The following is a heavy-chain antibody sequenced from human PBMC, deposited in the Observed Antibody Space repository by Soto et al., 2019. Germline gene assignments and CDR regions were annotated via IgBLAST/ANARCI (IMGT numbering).Heavy chain of an antibody. D-gene: IGHD3-3*01. CDR2: ISSSGTTM. CDR1: GFAFSSFE. CDR3: ARSDVWTGYYALDY. J-gene: IGHJ4*02. Sequence: PGGPLRFSCGASGFAFSSFEMNWVHQAPGKGLEWVSYISSSGTTMYYADSVQGRFTISRDNAKNSLYLQMSSLRAEDTAIYYCARSDVWTGYYALDYWRQGALVTVSA. V-gene: IGHV3-48*03.